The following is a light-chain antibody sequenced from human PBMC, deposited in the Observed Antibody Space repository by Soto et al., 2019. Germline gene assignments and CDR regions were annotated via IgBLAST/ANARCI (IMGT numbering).Light chain of an antibody. CDR1: SSDVGGYNY. CDR3: SSYTSSSTV. Sequence: QSALTQPASVSGSPGQSITISCTGTSSDVGGYNYVSWYQQHPGKAPKLMIYEVRNRPSGVSNRFSGSKSGNTASLTISGLQAEDEADYYCSSYTSSSTVFGGGTQLTVL. J-gene: IGLJ3*02. V-gene: IGLV2-14*01. CDR2: EVR.